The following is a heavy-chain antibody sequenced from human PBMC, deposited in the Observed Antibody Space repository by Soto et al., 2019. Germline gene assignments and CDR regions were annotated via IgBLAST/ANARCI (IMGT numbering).Heavy chain of an antibody. D-gene: IGHD4-17*01. CDR1: GGSISSGGYY. CDR3: ARGGKGLGYGDYGYYFDY. V-gene: IGHV4-31*03. J-gene: IGHJ4*02. Sequence: QVQLQESGPGLVKPSQTLSLTCTVSGGSISSGGYYWSWIRQHPGKGLEWIGYIYYSGSTYYNPSFKRRVTISVDTSKNQYSLKLRAVTAADTAVYYCARGGKGLGYGDYGYYFDYWGQGTLVTVAS. CDR2: IYYSGST.